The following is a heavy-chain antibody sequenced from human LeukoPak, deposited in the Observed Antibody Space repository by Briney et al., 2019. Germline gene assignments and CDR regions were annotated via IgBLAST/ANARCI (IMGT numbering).Heavy chain of an antibody. CDR1: GFSFSTYA. V-gene: IGHV3-30*01. CDR3: ARDRLNYYDSSGLFC. CDR2: ISYDATNK. Sequence: PGGSLRLSCAASGFSFSTYAMHWVRQAPGKGLEWVAIISYDATNKFYADSVRGRFTISRDNSKNTLYLQMNSLRAEDTAVYYCARDRLNYYDSSGLFCWGQGTLVTVSS. J-gene: IGHJ4*02. D-gene: IGHD3-22*01.